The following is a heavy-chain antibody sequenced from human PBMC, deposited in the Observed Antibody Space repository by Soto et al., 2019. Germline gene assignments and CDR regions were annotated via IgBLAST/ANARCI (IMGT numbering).Heavy chain of an antibody. Sequence: QVQLVQSGAEVKKPGSSVKVSCKASGGTFSNYAITWVRQAPGQGLEWMGTIIPIFASQRYAQKFQGRVTITADDPTSTTYMDLSSLRSEDTAVYYCARDAGIPVVGRGTSFEYWGQGNLVIVSS. CDR2: IIPIFASQ. J-gene: IGHJ4*02. D-gene: IGHD6-19*01. V-gene: IGHV1-69*18. CDR1: GGTFSNYA. CDR3: ARDAGIPVVGRGTSFEY.